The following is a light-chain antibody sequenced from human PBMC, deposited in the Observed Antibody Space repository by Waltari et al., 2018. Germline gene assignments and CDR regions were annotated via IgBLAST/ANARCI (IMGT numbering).Light chain of an antibody. CDR2: KVS. CDR1: QRDIHSDGKTY. J-gene: IGKJ1*01. CDR3: MQATHWPLT. V-gene: IGKV2-30*02. Sequence: QRDIHSDGKTYWNWCHHGPCQSPRRLIDKVSNRGAGVPDRFSGSRSGTDFTLTISRVEAEDVGIYYCMQATHWPLTFGQGTRVEIK.